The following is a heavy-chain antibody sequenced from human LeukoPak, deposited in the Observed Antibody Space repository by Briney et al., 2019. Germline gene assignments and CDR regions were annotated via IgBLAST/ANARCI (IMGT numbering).Heavy chain of an antibody. D-gene: IGHD3-9*01. CDR2: ILHDGSKE. Sequence: GGSLRLSCAASGFTFSSYDMHWVRQAPGKGLEWVAVILHDGSKEYYVDSVKGRFTISRDNSKNTLYLQMNSLRAEDTAVYYCARDLYDILTGYPEYSFDYWGQGTLVTVSS. J-gene: IGHJ4*02. CDR1: GFTFSSYD. CDR3: ARDLYDILTGYPEYSFDY. V-gene: IGHV3-30*03.